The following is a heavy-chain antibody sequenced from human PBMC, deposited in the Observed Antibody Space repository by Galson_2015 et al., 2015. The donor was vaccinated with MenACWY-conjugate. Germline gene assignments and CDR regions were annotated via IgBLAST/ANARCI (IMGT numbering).Heavy chain of an antibody. V-gene: IGHV3-7*03. CDR1: GFTFSSYW. CDR3: ARHPSSSFDC. Sequence: SLRLSCAASGFTFSSYWMSWVRRAPGKGLEWVAHINQDGSEKYYVDSVEGRFTISRDNAKNSLYLQMNSLRAEDTAVFYCARHPSSSFDCRGQGTLVTVSS. CDR2: INQDGSEK. J-gene: IGHJ4*02. D-gene: IGHD6-6*01.